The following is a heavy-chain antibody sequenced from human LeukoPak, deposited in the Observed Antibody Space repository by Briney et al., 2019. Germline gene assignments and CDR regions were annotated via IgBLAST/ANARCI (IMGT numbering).Heavy chain of an antibody. V-gene: IGHV4-34*01. D-gene: IGHD1-1*01. CDR1: GGSFSGYY. CDR3: ARGKTGTTDFDY. CDR2: IKHSGST. J-gene: IGHJ4*02. Sequence: RPSETLSLTCAVYGGSFSGYYWSWIRQPPGKGLEWIGEIKHSGSTNYNPSLKSRVTISVDTSKNQFSLKLSSVTAADTAVYYCARGKTGTTDFDYWGQGTLVTVSS.